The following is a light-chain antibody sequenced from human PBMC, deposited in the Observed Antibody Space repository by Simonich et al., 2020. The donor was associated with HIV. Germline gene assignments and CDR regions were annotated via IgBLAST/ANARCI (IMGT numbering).Light chain of an antibody. CDR3: CSYAGSYTYV. CDR2: DFI. Sequence: QSALTQPASVSGSPGQSITISCTGTSSDVGGYNYVSWYQQHPGKAPKLLIYDFINRPSGVSTRCSGSKSGNTASLTISGLQAEDEADYYCCSYAGSYTYVFGTGTKVTVL. J-gene: IGLJ1*01. V-gene: IGLV2-14*03. CDR1: SSDVGGYNY.